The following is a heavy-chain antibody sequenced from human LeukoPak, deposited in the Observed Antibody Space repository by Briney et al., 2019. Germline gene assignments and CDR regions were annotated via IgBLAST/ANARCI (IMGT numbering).Heavy chain of an antibody. D-gene: IGHD3-10*01. J-gene: IGHJ4*02. Sequence: PGGSLRLSCAASGFTFSSYGMHWVRQAPGKGLEWVAFIRYDGSNKYYADSVKGRFTLSRDNSKNTLYLQMNSLRADDTAVYYCAKYVVRGSMGPYYFDYWGQGTLVTVSS. CDR1: GFTFSSYG. CDR2: IRYDGSNK. V-gene: IGHV3-30*02. CDR3: AKYVVRGSMGPYYFDY.